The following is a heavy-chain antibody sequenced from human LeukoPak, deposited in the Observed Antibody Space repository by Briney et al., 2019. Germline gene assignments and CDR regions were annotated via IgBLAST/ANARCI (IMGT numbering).Heavy chain of an antibody. D-gene: IGHD6-6*01. CDR1: GYTFTSYG. CDR2: INPSGGST. Sequence: GASVKVSCKASGYTFTSYGISWVRQAPGQGLEWMGIINPSGGSTSYAQKFQGRVTMTRDMSTSTVYMELSSLRSEDTAVYYCARGGSSLNWSAQAFDIWGQGTMVTVSS. V-gene: IGHV1-46*01. CDR3: ARGGSSLNWSAQAFDI. J-gene: IGHJ3*02.